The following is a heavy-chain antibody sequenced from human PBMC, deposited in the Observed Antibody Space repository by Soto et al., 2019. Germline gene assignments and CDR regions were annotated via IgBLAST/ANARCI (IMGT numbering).Heavy chain of an antibody. CDR3: ARDPGDDSSGYYYFGQYFQH. CDR2: IIPIFGTA. CDR1: GGTFSSYA. D-gene: IGHD3-22*01. V-gene: IGHV1-69*06. Sequence: QVQLVQSGAEVKKPGSSVKVSCKASGGTFSSYAISWVRQAPGQGLEWMGGIIPIFGTANYAQKLQGRVTITADKSTSTAYMELSSLRSEDTAVYYCARDPGDDSSGYYYFGQYFQHWGQGTLVTVSS. J-gene: IGHJ1*01.